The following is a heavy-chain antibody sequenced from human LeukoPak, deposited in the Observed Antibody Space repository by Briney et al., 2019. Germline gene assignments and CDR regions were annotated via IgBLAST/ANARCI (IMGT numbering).Heavy chain of an antibody. Sequence: GRSLRLSCAASGFTFSSYAMHWVRQAPGKGLEWVAVISYDGSNKYYADSVKGRFTISRDNSKNTLYLQMNSLRAEDTAVYYCARDGPYSSSSSLGYWGQGTLVIVSS. CDR2: ISYDGSNK. J-gene: IGHJ4*02. D-gene: IGHD6-6*01. CDR3: ARDGPYSSSSSLGY. V-gene: IGHV3-30*04. CDR1: GFTFSSYA.